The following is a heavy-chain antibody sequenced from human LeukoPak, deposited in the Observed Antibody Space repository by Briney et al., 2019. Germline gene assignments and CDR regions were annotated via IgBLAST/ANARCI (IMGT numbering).Heavy chain of an antibody. V-gene: IGHV3-9*01. J-gene: IGHJ4*02. Sequence: TGGSLRLSCAASGFTFDDYAMHWVRQAPGKGLEWVSGISWNSGSIGYADSVKGRFTISRDNAKNSLYLQMNSLRAEDTALYYCAKDRLPIAVAAEYYFDYWGQGTLVTVSS. CDR3: AKDRLPIAVAAEYYFDY. CDR2: ISWNSGSI. CDR1: GFTFDDYA. D-gene: IGHD6-19*01.